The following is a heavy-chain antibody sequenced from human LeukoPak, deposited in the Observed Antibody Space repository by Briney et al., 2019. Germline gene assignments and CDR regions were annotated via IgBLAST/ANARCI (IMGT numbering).Heavy chain of an antibody. D-gene: IGHD3-22*01. J-gene: IGHJ4*02. V-gene: IGHV3-30-3*01. CDR1: GFTFSSYA. CDR3: ARDFGYYDSSGFFDY. CDR2: ISYDGSNK. Sequence: GGSLRLSCAASGFTFSSYAMHWVRQAPGKGLEWVAVISYDGSNKYYADSVKGRFTISRDNSKNTLYLQMNSLRAEDTAVYYCARDFGYYDSSGFFDYWGQGTLVTVSS.